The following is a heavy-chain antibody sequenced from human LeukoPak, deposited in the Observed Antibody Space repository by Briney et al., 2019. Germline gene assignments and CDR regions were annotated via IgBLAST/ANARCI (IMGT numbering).Heavy chain of an antibody. J-gene: IGHJ4*02. CDR2: IYYSGST. CDR1: GGSVNSDNYY. V-gene: IGHV4-61*01. CDR3: ARMYSSRWYYSDY. D-gene: IGHD6-13*01. Sequence: SETLSLTCTVSGGSVNSDNYYWNWIRQPPGKALEWIGYIYYSGSTSYNPSLKGRVTISVDTSKNQFSLKLSSVTAADTAVYYCARMYSSRWYYSDYWGQGTLVTVSS.